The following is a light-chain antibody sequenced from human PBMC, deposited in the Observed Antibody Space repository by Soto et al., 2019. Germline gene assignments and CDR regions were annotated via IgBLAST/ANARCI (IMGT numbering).Light chain of an antibody. CDR2: DAS. V-gene: IGKV1-5*01. J-gene: IGKJ1*01. Sequence: DIQLTQSPSTLSASVGDRVTITCLASQRIDRYLAWYQQKPGKAPKLLVYDASTLEGGVPSRFSGSASATEYILTISSLQSDDFDTYYCQQYKDDAWTFGQGTRVDIK. CDR3: QQYKDDAWT. CDR1: QRIDRY.